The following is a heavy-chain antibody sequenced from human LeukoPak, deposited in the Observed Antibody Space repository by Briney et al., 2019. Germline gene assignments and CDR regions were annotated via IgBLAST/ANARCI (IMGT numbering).Heavy chain of an antibody. CDR1: GYTFSDSA. V-gene: IGHV3-73*01. CDR2: IRSKANTYAT. J-gene: IGHJ4*02. D-gene: IGHD3-22*01. CDR3: TGQAYYYETSGFNFDY. Sequence: GGSLRLSCADSGYTFSDSAMHWVRQASGEGLEWLDRIRSKANTYATAYAASVKGRFTISRDDSKNTAYLQMNSLKTEDTAVYYCTGQAYYYETSGFNFDYWGQGILVAVSS.